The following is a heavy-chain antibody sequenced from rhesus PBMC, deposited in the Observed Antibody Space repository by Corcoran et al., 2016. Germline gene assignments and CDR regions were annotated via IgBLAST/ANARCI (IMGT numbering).Heavy chain of an antibody. J-gene: IGHJ6*01. CDR3: ARDADLEGGLDS. CDR2: ISGSSGST. CDR1: GGSISSSNW. V-gene: IGHV4S19*01. Sequence: QVQLQESGPGLVKPSETLSLTCAVSGGSISSSNWWSWIRQPPGKGLEWIGYISGSSGSTYYNPSLKSRVTISKDTSKNQFSLKLSSVTAADTAVYYCARDADLEGGLDSWGQGVVVTVSS.